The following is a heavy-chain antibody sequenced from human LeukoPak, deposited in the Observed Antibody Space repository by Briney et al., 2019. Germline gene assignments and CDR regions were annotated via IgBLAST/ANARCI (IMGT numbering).Heavy chain of an antibody. Sequence: SETLSLTCTVSGGSISSYYWSWIRQPPGKELEWIGYIYYSGSTNYNPSLKSRVTISVDTSKNQFSLKLSSVTAADTAVYYCARHRGGSYYENIYFDYWGQGTLVTVSS. CDR3: ARHRGGSYYENIYFDY. D-gene: IGHD1-26*01. V-gene: IGHV4-59*08. CDR1: GGSISSYY. CDR2: IYYSGST. J-gene: IGHJ4*02.